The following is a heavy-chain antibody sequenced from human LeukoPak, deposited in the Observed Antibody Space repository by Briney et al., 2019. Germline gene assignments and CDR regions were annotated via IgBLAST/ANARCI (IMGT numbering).Heavy chain of an antibody. V-gene: IGHV3-21*01. D-gene: IGHD1-26*01. Sequence: GSLRLSCAASGFTFSSYSMNWVRQAPGKGLEWVSSISSSSSYIYYADSVKGRFTISRDNAKNSLYLQMNSLRAEDTAVYYCARDKYSGSSGGDYWGQGTLVTVSS. CDR2: ISSSSSYI. CDR3: ARDKYSGSSGGDY. CDR1: GFTFSSYS. J-gene: IGHJ4*02.